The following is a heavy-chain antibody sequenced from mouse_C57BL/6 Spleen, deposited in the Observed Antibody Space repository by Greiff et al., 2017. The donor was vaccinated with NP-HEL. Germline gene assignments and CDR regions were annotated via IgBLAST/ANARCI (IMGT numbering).Heavy chain of an antibody. CDR2: ISYDGSN. J-gene: IGHJ4*01. CDR3: AREGDSYYAMDY. D-gene: IGHD3-3*01. V-gene: IGHV3-6*01. CDR1: GYSITSGYY. Sequence: EVQLQQSGPGLVKPSQSLSLTCSVTGYSITSGYYWNWIRQFPGNKLEWMGYISYDGSNNYNPSLKNRISITRDTSKNQFFLKLNSVTTEDTATYYCAREGDSYYAMDYWGQGTSVTVSS.